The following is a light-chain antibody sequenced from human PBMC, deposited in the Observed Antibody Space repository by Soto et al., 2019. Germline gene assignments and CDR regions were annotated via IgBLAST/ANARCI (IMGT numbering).Light chain of an antibody. CDR2: ANS. V-gene: IGLV1-40*01. J-gene: IGLJ1*01. CDR3: HSYNSNLSGCV. CDR1: SSNIGTDYG. Sequence: QSVLTQPPSVSGAPGQRVTISCTGSSSNIGTDYGVHWYQQLPGTAPKLLIYANSNRPSGVPDRFSGSKSGTSASLAIAGLQAEDEADYYCHSYNSNLSGCVFGTGTKLTVL.